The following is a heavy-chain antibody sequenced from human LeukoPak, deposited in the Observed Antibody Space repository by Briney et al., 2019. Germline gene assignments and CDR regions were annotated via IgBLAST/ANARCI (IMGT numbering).Heavy chain of an antibody. CDR2: ISSSSSYI. CDR3: ARDNHLTYYYGSGSYPPDY. J-gene: IGHJ4*02. D-gene: IGHD3-10*01. V-gene: IGHV3-21*01. CDR1: GFTFSSYS. Sequence: GGSLRLSCAASGFTFSSYSMNWVRQAPGKGLEWVSSISSSSSYIYYADSVKGRFTISRDNAKNSLYLQMNSLRAEDTAVYYCARDNHLTYYYGSGSYPPDYWGQGTLVTVSS.